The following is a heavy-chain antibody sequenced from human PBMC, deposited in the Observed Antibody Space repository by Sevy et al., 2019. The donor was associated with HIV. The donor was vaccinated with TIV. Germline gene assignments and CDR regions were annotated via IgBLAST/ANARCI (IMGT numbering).Heavy chain of an antibody. D-gene: IGHD1-26*01. V-gene: IGHV1-2*02. CDR2: INPNSGGT. CDR3: AREWELLDAYYYYGMDV. CDR1: GYTFTGYY. Sequence: ASGKVSCKASGYTFTGYYMHWVRQAPGQGLEWMGWINPNSGGTNYAQKFQGRVTMTRDTSISTAYMELSRLRSDDTAVYYCAREWELLDAYYYYGMDVWGQGTTVTVSS. J-gene: IGHJ6*02.